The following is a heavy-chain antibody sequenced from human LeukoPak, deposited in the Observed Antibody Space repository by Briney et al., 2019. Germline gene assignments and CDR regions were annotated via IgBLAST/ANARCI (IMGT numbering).Heavy chain of an antibody. CDR1: GFTFSGSA. CDR2: IRSTANGYAT. J-gene: IGHJ4*02. V-gene: IGHV3-73*01. D-gene: IGHD3-10*01. CDR3: TGYYYGSGSYADFDY. Sequence: GGSLRLSCAASGFTFSGSALHWVRQASGKGLEWVGRIRSTANGYATAYAASVKGRFTISRDDSKNTAYLQMDSLKTEDTAVYYCTGYYYGSGSYADFDYWGQGTLVTVSS.